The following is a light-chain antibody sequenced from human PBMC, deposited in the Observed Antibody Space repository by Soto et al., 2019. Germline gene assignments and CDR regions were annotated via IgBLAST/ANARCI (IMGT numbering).Light chain of an antibody. CDR2: KAS. Sequence: DTQMTQSPSTLSESVGDRVTITCRASQSISSWLAWYQQKPGKAPKLLIYKASSLESGVPSRFSGSGSGTEFTLTISSLQPDEFATYYCQQYNSYPLTFGGGTKVDI. J-gene: IGKJ4*01. CDR1: QSISSW. V-gene: IGKV1-5*03. CDR3: QQYNSYPLT.